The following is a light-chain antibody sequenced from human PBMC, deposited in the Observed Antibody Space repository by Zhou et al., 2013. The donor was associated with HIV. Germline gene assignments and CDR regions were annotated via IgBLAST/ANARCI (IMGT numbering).Light chain of an antibody. CDR3: MQSLQTPFT. Sequence: DIVVTQSPLSLTVNPGEPASISCKSSQSLLHTNGYNYLDWYLLKPGQSPRLLIYVGSIRASGFSDRFGGSGSGTDFTLRISRVDAEDVGVYYCMQSLQTPFTFGQGTKLVI. V-gene: IGKV2-28*01. J-gene: IGKJ2*01. CDR1: QSLLHTNGYNY. CDR2: VGS.